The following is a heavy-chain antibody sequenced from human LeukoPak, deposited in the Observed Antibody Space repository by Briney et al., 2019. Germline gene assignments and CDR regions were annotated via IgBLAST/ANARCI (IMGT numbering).Heavy chain of an antibody. D-gene: IGHD6-19*01. J-gene: IGHJ4*02. CDR3: ARDDPTSAVAGDY. Sequence: SETLSLTCTVSGGSISSYYWSWIRQPPGKGLEWIGYIYYSGSTNYNPSLKSRVTISVDTSKNQFSLKLSSVTAADTAVYYCARDDPTSAVAGDYWGQGTLVTVSS. CDR2: IYYSGST. V-gene: IGHV4-59*01. CDR1: GGSISSYY.